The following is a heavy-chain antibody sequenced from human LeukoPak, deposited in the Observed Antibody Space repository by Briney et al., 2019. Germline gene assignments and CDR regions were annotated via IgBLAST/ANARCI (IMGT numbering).Heavy chain of an antibody. V-gene: IGHV3-30-3*01. J-gene: IGHJ5*02. CDR2: ISYDGSIK. D-gene: IGHD6-13*01. Sequence: PGRSLRLSCAAFEFTFSTYAMHWIRQAPGKELEWLAVISYDGSIKDYADSVKGRFTISRDNPTNMLYLQMNSLRAEDTAVYYCARDPFLSNSSSLNWFDPWGQGTLVTVSS. CDR1: EFTFSTYA. CDR3: ARDPFLSNSSSLNWFDP.